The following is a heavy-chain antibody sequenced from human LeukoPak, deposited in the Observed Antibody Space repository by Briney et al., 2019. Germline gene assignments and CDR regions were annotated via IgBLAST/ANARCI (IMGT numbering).Heavy chain of an antibody. V-gene: IGHV3-74*01. CDR1: GFTFSDYW. D-gene: IGHD2-2*01. Sequence: GGSLRLSCVASGFTFSDYWMDWVRQVPGKGLVWVSRINGDGSSASYTDSVKGRFTISRDNAKNTMYLQMNSLRGEDTAVYYCARELGYCGHTRCHKPLDFWGQGTLATVSS. J-gene: IGHJ4*02. CDR2: INGDGSSA. CDR3: ARELGYCGHTRCHKPLDF.